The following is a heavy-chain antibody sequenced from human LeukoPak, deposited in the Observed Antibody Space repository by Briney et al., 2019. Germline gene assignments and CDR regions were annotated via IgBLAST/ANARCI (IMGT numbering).Heavy chain of an antibody. J-gene: IGHJ4*02. CDR2: ISWDGGST. Sequence: TGGSLRLSCAASGFTFDDYTMHWVRQAPGKGLEWVSLISWDGGSTFYADSVKGRFTISRDNSKNSLYLQMNSLRTEDTALYYCAKAILPLGTTYPTDYWGQGTLVTVSS. CDR1: GFTFDDYT. CDR3: AKAILPLGTTYPTDY. D-gene: IGHD1-7*01. V-gene: IGHV3-43*01.